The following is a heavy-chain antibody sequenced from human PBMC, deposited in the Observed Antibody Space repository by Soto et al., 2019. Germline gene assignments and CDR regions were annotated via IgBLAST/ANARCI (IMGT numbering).Heavy chain of an antibody. CDR1: GFTFTNAW. D-gene: IGHD3-22*01. CDR2: IKSKSDGGTT. CDR3: TTDSDYYDSSGYLSPFDY. V-gene: IGHV3-15*01. J-gene: IGHJ4*02. Sequence: GGSLRLSCAASGFTFTNAWMTWVRQGPGKGLEWVGRIKSKSDGGTTDYAAPVKGRFTISRDDSKNTLYLQMNSLKTEDTAVYYCTTDSDYYDSSGYLSPFDYWGQGTLVTVSS.